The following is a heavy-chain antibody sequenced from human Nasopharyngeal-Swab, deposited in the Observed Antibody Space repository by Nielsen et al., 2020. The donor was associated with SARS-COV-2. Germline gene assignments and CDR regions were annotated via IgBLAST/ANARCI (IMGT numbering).Heavy chain of an antibody. J-gene: IGHJ4*02. Sequence: GGSLRLSCAASGFNFRAYWMNWVRLTPMKRLEWVATMKQDGTAIYHVDSLKGRFTISRDNAKNSLSLQMNNLRADDTAVYYCARENWGKLDYWGQGALVTVSS. CDR1: GFNFRAYW. CDR3: ARENWGKLDY. D-gene: IGHD7-27*01. V-gene: IGHV3-7*04. CDR2: MKQDGTAI.